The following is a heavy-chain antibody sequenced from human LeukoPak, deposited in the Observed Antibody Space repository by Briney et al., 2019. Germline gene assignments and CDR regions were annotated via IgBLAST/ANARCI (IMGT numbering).Heavy chain of an antibody. J-gene: IGHJ6*02. V-gene: IGHV4-59*01. CDR1: GGSISSYY. CDR3: ARDHGYSYGYYYGMDV. D-gene: IGHD5-18*01. Sequence: SETLSLTCTVSGGSISSYYWSWIRQPPGKGLERIGYIYYSGSTNYNPSLKTRVTISVDTSKKQFSLKLTSVTAADTAVYYCARDHGYSYGYYYGMDVWGQGTTVTVSS. CDR2: IYYSGST.